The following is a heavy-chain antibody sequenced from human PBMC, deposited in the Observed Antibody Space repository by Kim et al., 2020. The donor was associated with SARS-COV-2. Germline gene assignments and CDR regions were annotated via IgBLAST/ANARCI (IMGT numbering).Heavy chain of an antibody. CDR1: GFTFSSYW. D-gene: IGHD3-3*01. J-gene: IGHJ6*02. CDR3: ARGEGDWSGYYSRSYYYGMDV. V-gene: IGHV3-7*01. CDR2: IKQDGSEK. Sequence: GGSLRLSCAASGFTFSSYWMSWVRQAPGKGLEWVANIKQDGSEKYYVDSVKGRFTISRDNAKNSLYLQMNSLRAEDTAVYYCARGEGDWSGYYSRSYYYGMDVWGQGTTVTVSS.